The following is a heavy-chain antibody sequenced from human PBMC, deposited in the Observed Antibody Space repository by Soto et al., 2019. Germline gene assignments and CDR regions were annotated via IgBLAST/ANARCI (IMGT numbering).Heavy chain of an antibody. Sequence: PGGSLRLSCAASGFTFSSYDMHWVRQATGKGLEWVSAIGTAGDTYYPGSVKGRFTISRENAKNSLYLQMNSLRAEDTAVYYCARGIAAADSKWFDPWGQGTLVTVSS. CDR2: IGTAGDT. D-gene: IGHD6-13*01. CDR1: GFTFSSYD. V-gene: IGHV3-13*01. CDR3: ARGIAAADSKWFDP. J-gene: IGHJ5*02.